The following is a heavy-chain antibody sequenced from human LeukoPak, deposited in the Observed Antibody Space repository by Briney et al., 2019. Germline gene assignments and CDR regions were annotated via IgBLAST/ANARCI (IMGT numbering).Heavy chain of an antibody. Sequence: ASVKVSCKTSGYTFTGYYMHWVRQAPGHGLEWMGWINPNTGGTEYAQKFQGRVTMTRDTSITTAYMELSRLRSDDTAVYYCARERGYCSSSNCYTSGAFDIWGQGTLVTVSS. CDR2: INPNTGGT. J-gene: IGHJ3*02. D-gene: IGHD2-2*01. CDR3: ARERGYCSSSNCYTSGAFDI. V-gene: IGHV1-2*02. CDR1: GYTFTGYY.